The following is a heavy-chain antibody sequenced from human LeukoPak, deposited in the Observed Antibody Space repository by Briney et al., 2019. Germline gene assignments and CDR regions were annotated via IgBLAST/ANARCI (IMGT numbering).Heavy chain of an antibody. CDR3: ASGLY. J-gene: IGHJ4*02. CDR2: IDGDGRIT. V-gene: IGHV3-74*01. Sequence: PGGSLRLSCAASGFTFSSYWMHWVRQVPGQGLVWVSHIDGDGRITNYGDSVKGRFTISRDNAKNILYLQMNSLRAEDTAVYYCASGLYWGQGTLVTVSS. CDR1: GFTFSSYW.